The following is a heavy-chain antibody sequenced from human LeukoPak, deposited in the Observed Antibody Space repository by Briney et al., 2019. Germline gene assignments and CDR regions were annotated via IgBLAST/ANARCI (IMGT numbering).Heavy chain of an antibody. D-gene: IGHD1-26*01. J-gene: IGHJ4*02. CDR3: ARVVGSGSYLRFYYFDY. CDR2: INHSGST. CDR1: GGSFSGYY. V-gene: IGHV4-34*01. Sequence: PSETLSLTCAVYGGSFSGYYWSWIRQPPGKGLEWIGEINHSGSTNYNPSLKSRVTISVDTSKNQFSLKLSSVTAADTAVYYCARVVGSGSYLRFYYFDYWGQGTLVTVSS.